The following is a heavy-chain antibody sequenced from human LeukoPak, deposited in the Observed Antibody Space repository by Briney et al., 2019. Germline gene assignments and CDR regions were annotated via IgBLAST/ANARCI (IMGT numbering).Heavy chain of an antibody. D-gene: IGHD6-19*01. CDR3: ARDPLAVAANVDY. V-gene: IGHV4-34*01. Sequence: PSETLSLTCAIYSESFSGYFWSWIRQPPGKGLEWIGEINYSGSTNYNPSLKSRVTISVDTSKNQFSLKLSSVTAADTAVYYCARDPLAVAANVDYWGQGTLVTVSS. CDR1: SESFSGYF. J-gene: IGHJ4*02. CDR2: INYSGST.